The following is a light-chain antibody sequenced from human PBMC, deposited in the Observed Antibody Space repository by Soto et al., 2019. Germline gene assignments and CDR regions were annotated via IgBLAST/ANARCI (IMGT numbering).Light chain of an antibody. CDR3: QQYNSYPWT. Sequence: DIQMTQSPSTLSASVGDRVTITCRASQSISSLLAWYQQKPGKAPKLLIYKASSLESGVPSRFSGSGSGTEFTLPISSLQPDDFATYYCQQYNSYPWTFGQGTKVEIK. CDR2: KAS. V-gene: IGKV1-5*03. CDR1: QSISSL. J-gene: IGKJ1*01.